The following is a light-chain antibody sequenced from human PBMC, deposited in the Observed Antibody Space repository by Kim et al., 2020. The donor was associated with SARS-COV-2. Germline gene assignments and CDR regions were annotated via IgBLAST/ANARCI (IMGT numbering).Light chain of an antibody. Sequence: DIVMTQSPDSLAVSLGERATLNCMSSQTVLYNSNNKYYLAWYQQKPGQAPKLLIYWASIRGSRVSDRFSGSGSETDFTLTISSLQAEDVAVYYCQTYYSTPPSFGQGTKLEI. J-gene: IGKJ2*03. V-gene: IGKV4-1*01. CDR1: QTVLYNSNNKYY. CDR3: QTYYSTPPS. CDR2: WAS.